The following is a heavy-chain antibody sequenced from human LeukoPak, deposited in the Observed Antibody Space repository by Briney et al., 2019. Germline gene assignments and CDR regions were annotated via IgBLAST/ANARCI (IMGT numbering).Heavy chain of an antibody. CDR2: ISSSGSSI. Sequence: GGSLRLSCAASGFTFSDYYMSWIRQTPGKGLEWVSYISSSGSSIYYEDSVKGRFTISRDNAKNSLYLQMNSLRAEDTAVYYCARDEITSSYYFDYWGQGTLVTVSS. J-gene: IGHJ4*02. V-gene: IGHV3-11*04. D-gene: IGHD2-2*01. CDR3: ARDEITSSYYFDY. CDR1: GFTFSDYY.